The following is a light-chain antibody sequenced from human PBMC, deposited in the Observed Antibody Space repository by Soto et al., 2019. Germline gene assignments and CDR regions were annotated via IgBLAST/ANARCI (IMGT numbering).Light chain of an antibody. CDR2: DAS. V-gene: IGKV3-11*01. CDR3: QQRSNWPIT. Sequence: EIVLTQSPATLSLSPGERATLSCRASQSVNRYLVWYQQKPGQAPRLLIYDASNRATGIPTRFSGSGSGTDFTLTISSLEPEDVAVYYCQQRSNWPITFGQGTRLEIK. CDR1: QSVNRY. J-gene: IGKJ5*01.